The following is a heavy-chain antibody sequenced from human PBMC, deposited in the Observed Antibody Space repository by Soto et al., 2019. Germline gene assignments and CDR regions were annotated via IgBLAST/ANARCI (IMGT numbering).Heavy chain of an antibody. CDR3: ARNVDTTRAYYFDY. J-gene: IGHJ4*02. D-gene: IGHD5-18*01. CDR1: GGSISPYY. CDR2: IYYNGNT. Sequence: PSETLSLTCTVSGGSISPYYWSWIRQPPGKGLEWIGYIYYNGNTNYNPPLKSRVTMSVDTSKNQFSLKLNSVTAADTAVYYCARNVDTTRAYYFDYWGQGALVTVSS. V-gene: IGHV4-59*01.